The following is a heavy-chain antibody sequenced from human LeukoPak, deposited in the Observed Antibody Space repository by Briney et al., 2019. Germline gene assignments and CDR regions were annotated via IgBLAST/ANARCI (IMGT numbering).Heavy chain of an antibody. CDR3: ARGFPYGGNLTY. Sequence: SETLSLTCTVSGGSISSYYWSRVRQPPGKGLEWIGYIYYSGSTNYNPSLESRVTISVDTSKNQFSLKLSSVTAADTAVYYCARGFPYGGNLTYWGQGTLVTVSS. CDR1: GGSISSYY. D-gene: IGHD4-23*01. V-gene: IGHV4-59*01. CDR2: IYYSGST. J-gene: IGHJ4*02.